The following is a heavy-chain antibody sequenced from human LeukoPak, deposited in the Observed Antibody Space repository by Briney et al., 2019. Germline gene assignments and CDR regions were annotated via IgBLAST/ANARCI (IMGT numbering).Heavy chain of an antibody. CDR3: ARSTAVIPGAFDI. CDR1: GGSISSSSYY. V-gene: IGHV4-39*02. Sequence: SETLSLTCTVSGGSISSSSYYWGWIRQPPGKGLEWIGSIYYSGSTYYNPSLKSRVTISVDTSKNHFSLKLSSVTAADTAVYYCARSTAVIPGAFDIWGQGTMVIVSS. D-gene: IGHD4-23*01. J-gene: IGHJ3*02. CDR2: IYYSGST.